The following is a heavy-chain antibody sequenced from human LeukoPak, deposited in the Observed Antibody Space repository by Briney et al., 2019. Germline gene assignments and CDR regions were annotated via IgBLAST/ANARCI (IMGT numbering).Heavy chain of an antibody. CDR1: GFDFSAYE. CDR3: TTLGYHLDS. Sequence: GGSLRLSCAASGFDFSAYEMNWVRQAPGKGLEWVAYFAGSDTTKYYADSVRGRFTISRDNAKNSLYLQMNSLRAEDTALYYFTTLGYHLDSWGQGTLVTVSS. D-gene: IGHD3-22*01. CDR2: FAGSDTTK. V-gene: IGHV3-48*03. J-gene: IGHJ4*02.